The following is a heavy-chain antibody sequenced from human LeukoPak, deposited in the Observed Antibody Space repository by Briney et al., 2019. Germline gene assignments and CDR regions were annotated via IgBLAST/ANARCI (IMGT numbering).Heavy chain of an antibody. CDR2: IYSGGST. Sequence: GGSLRLSCAASGFTVSSNYMSWVRQAPGQGLELVSVIYSGGSTYYADSVKGRFTISRDNSKNTLYLQMNSLRAEDTAVYYCASVGFGEFYFDYWGQGTLVTVSS. J-gene: IGHJ4*02. V-gene: IGHV3-66*01. CDR3: ASVGFGEFYFDY. D-gene: IGHD3-10*01. CDR1: GFTVSSNY.